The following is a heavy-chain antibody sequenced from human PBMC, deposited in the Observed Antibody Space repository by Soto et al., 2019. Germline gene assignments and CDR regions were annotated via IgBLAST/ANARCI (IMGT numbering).Heavy chain of an antibody. J-gene: IGHJ5*02. D-gene: IGHD3-16*01. CDR3: ANDLPGERLPTCIDT. CDR1: GFTFSSYA. CDR2: ICGSGSCR. V-gene: IGHV3-23*01. Sequence: EVQLLESGGGLVQPGGSLRLSCAASGFTFSSYAMTWVRQAPGKGLEWVSAICGSGSCRYYADSVKGRFTISRDNSKNQLYLPLSSLRAQDTPVYYCANDLPGERLPTCIDTWGQGTQVTVSS.